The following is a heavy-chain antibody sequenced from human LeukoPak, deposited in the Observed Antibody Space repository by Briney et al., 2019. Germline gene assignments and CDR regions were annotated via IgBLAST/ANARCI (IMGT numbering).Heavy chain of an antibody. D-gene: IGHD3-22*01. V-gene: IGHV4-59*01. CDR2: IYYSGST. Sequence: PSETLSLTCTVSGGSISSCYWSWIRQPPGKGLEWSGYIYYSGSTNYNPSLKSRVTISVATSKNQFSLKLSYVTAADTAVYYCARDLEAYDSSGYYWYFDLWGRGTLVTVSS. J-gene: IGHJ2*01. CDR3: ARDLEAYDSSGYYWYFDL. CDR1: GGSISSCY.